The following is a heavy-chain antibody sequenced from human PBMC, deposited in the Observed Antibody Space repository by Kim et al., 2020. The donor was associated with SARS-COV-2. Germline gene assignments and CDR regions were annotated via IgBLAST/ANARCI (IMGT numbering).Heavy chain of an antibody. CDR2: INPKTGGA. CDR1: GYTFTDNF. CDR3: TRGLGWTPGY. Sequence: ASVKVSCKTSGYTFTDNFIHWVRQAPGQGLEWMAWINPKTGGANYAQKFQGGVTLTRDTSIRTVYMELSSLSSDDTAVYYCTRGLGWTPGYWGQGTRVTVSS. D-gene: IGHD3-16*01. V-gene: IGHV1-2*02. J-gene: IGHJ4*02.